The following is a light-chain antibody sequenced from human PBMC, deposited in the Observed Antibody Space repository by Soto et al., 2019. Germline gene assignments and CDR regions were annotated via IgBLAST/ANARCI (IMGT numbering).Light chain of an antibody. J-gene: IGKJ1*01. CDR3: QQYNNWPPWT. CDR1: QSVSSN. Sequence: EIVMTQSPATLSVSPGERATLSCRASQSVSSNLAWYQKKPGQAPRLLXYGASTRATGIPARFSGSGSGTELTLTISSLQSEDFAVYYCQQYNNWPPWTFGQGTKVDIK. CDR2: GAS. V-gene: IGKV3-15*01.